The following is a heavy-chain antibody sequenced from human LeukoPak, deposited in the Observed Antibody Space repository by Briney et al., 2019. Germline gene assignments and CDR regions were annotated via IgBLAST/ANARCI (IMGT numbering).Heavy chain of an antibody. D-gene: IGHD5-18*01. J-gene: IGHJ4*02. Sequence: KPSETLSLTCTVSGGSISSYHWSWIRQPPGKGLEWIGYIYHSGSTNYNPSLKSRVTISVDTSKNQFSLKLSSVTAADAAVYYCARDNAIYSSYFDYWGQGTLVTVSS. CDR2: IYHSGST. CDR3: ARDNAIYSSYFDY. CDR1: GGSISSYH. V-gene: IGHV4-59*12.